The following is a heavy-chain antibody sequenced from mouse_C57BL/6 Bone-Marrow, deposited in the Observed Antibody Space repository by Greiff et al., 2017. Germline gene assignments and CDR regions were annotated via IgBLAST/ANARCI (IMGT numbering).Heavy chain of an antibody. V-gene: IGHV5-4*01. CDR2: ISDGGSYT. D-gene: IGHD2-1*01. Sequence: DVQLVESGGGLVKPGGSLKLSCAASGFTFSSYAMSWVRQTPEKRLEWVATISDGGSYTYYPDNVKGRFTISRDNAKNNLYLQMSHLKSEDTAMYYCARDRLIYFYYAMDYWGQGTSVTVSS. CDR3: ARDRLIYFYYAMDY. CDR1: GFTFSSYA. J-gene: IGHJ4*01.